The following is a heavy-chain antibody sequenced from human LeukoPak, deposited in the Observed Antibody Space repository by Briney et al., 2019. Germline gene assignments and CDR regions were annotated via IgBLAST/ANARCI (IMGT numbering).Heavy chain of an antibody. V-gene: IGHV3-30*18. Sequence: PGRSLRLSCASSGFTFSSYGMHWVRQAPGKGLEWVAVISYDGGNKYYADSVKSRFTISRDNSKNTLYLQMNSLRAEDTAVYYCAKGDYGYYYYYMDVWGKGTTVTVSS. CDR2: ISYDGGNK. CDR3: AKGDYGYYYYYMDV. D-gene: IGHD4-17*01. J-gene: IGHJ6*03. CDR1: GFTFSSYG.